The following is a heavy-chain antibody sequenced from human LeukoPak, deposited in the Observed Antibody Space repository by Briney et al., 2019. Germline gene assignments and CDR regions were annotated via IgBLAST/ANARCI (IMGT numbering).Heavy chain of an antibody. CDR3: ARDKESSRHGAFDI. V-gene: IGHV1-69*13. Sequence: GASVKVSCKASGGTFSSYAISWVRQAPGQGLEWMGGIIPIFGTANYAQKFQGRVTITADESTSTAYMELSSLRSEDTAVYYCARDKESSRHGAFDIWGQGTMVTVSS. D-gene: IGHD2/OR15-2a*01. J-gene: IGHJ3*02. CDR1: GGTFSSYA. CDR2: IIPIFGTA.